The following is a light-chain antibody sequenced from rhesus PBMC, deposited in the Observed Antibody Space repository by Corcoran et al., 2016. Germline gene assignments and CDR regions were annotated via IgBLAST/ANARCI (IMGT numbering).Light chain of an antibody. CDR1: ENVHSL. V-gene: IGKV1-22*01. Sequence: DIQMTQSPSSLAASVGDTVTITCRASENVHSLLAWYTHKPGQAPKLLIYESSRFQSGVPARFSGGGPGSDFHLTISSLQSEDVATYYCQHYNGKPYTVGQGTKVEIK. CDR3: QHYNGKPYT. CDR2: ESS. J-gene: IGKJ2*01.